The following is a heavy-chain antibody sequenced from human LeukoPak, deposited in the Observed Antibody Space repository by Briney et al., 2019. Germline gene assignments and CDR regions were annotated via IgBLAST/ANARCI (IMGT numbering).Heavy chain of an antibody. J-gene: IGHJ6*02. CDR1: GFTFSSYA. CDR3: AKDSEHIAAAGYYYYYYGMDV. CDR2: ISGSGGST. V-gene: IGHV3-23*01. Sequence: GGSLRLSCAASGFTFSSYAMSWVRQAPGKGLEWVSAISGSGGSTYYADSVKGRFTISRDNSKNTLYLQMNSLRAEDTTVYYCAKDSEHIAAAGYYYYYYGMDVWGQGTTVAVSS. D-gene: IGHD6-13*01.